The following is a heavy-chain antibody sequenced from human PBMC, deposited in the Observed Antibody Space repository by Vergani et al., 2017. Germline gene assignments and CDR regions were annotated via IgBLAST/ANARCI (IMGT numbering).Heavy chain of an antibody. CDR1: GGSISPYY. CDR3: AREYSSSVGFLAY. V-gene: IGHV4-4*07. Sequence: QVQLQESGPGLVQPSETLSLTCIVSGGSISPYYWSWIRQPAGKGLDWIGRIYTSESTNYNPALKSRVTMSVDTSKNQFSLTLSSVTAADTAVYYCAREYSSSVGFLAYWGQGTLVTVSS. CDR2: IYTSEST. J-gene: IGHJ4*02. D-gene: IGHD6-6*01.